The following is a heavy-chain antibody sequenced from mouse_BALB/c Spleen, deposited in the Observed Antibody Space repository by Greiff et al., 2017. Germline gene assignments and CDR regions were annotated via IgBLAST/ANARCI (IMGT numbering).Heavy chain of an antibody. CDR1: GFSLTSYG. D-gene: IGHD1-1*01. Sequence: QVQLQQSGPGLVQPSQSLSITCTVSGFSLTSYGVHWVRQSPGKGLEWLGVIWSGGSTDYNAAFISRLSISKDNSKSQVFFKMNSLQADDTAIYYCASPITTAVGGFAYWGQGTLVTVSA. CDR3: ASPITTAVGGFAY. CDR2: IWSGGST. J-gene: IGHJ3*01. V-gene: IGHV2-4-1*01.